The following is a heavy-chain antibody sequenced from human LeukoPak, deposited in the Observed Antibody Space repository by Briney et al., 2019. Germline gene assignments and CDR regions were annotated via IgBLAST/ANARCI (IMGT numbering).Heavy chain of an antibody. CDR3: AKDLGATTPYYFDY. CDR1: GFTFSSYG. Sequence: QPGGSLRLSWAASGFTFSSYGMHWVRQAPGKGLEWVAFIRYDGSNKYYADSVKGRFTISRDNSKNTLYLQMNSLRAEDTAMYYCAKDLGATTPYYFDYWGQGTLVTVSS. V-gene: IGHV3-30*02. J-gene: IGHJ4*02. D-gene: IGHD1-26*01. CDR2: IRYDGSNK.